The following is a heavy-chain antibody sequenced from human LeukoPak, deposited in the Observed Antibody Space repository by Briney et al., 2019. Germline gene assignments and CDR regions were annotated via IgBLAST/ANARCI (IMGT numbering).Heavy chain of an antibody. D-gene: IGHD2-21*01. CDR3: ARVGPYSYYFDY. J-gene: IGHJ4*02. Sequence: ASVKVSCKASGYTFTSYAMHWVRQAPGQRLEWMGWINAGNGNTKYSQKFQGRVTITRDTSASTAYMELSSLRSEDTAVYYCARVGPYSYYFDYWGQGTLVTVSS. CDR1: GYTFTSYA. CDR2: INAGNGNT. V-gene: IGHV1-3*01.